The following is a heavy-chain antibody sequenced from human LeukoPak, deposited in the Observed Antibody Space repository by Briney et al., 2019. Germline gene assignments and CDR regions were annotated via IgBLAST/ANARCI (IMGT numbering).Heavy chain of an antibody. CDR2: INPNSGGT. V-gene: IGHV1-2*02. J-gene: IGHJ4*02. CDR1: GYTFTGYY. CDR3: ARSGSIYYDSSGYYSFDY. Sequence: ASVKVSCKASGYTFTGYYMHWVRQARGQGLEWMGWINPNSGGTNYAQKFQGRVTMTRDTSISTVYMELSRLRSDDTAVYYCARSGSIYYDSSGYYSFDYWGQGTLVTVSS. D-gene: IGHD3-22*01.